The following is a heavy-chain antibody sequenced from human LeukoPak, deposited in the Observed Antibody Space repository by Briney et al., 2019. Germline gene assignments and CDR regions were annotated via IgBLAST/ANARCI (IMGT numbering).Heavy chain of an antibody. CDR1: GFTFSSYS. CDR3: ARRPPVWGSYRFDY. V-gene: IGHV3-21*01. J-gene: IGHJ4*02. Sequence: GGSLRLSCAASGFTFSSYSMNWVRQAPGKGLEWVSSISSSSGYIYYADSVKGRFTISRDNAKNSLYLQMNSLRAEDTAVYYCARRPPVWGSYRFDYWGQGTLVTVSS. CDR2: ISSSSGYI. D-gene: IGHD3-16*02.